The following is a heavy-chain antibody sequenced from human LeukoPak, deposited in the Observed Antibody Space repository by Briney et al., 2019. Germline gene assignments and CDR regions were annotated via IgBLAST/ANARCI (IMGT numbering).Heavy chain of an antibody. CDR3: ARDGYFDL. CDR1: GYTFTTHG. V-gene: IGHV1-18*01. Sequence: ASVKVSCEASGYTFTTHGAAGVPETPGQGLEWMGWISAHNGNTNYAQILQGGVTMNTATSTNTACMELRSLRSDDTAVYYCARDGYFDLWGRGTLVTVSS. J-gene: IGHJ2*01. CDR2: ISAHNGNT.